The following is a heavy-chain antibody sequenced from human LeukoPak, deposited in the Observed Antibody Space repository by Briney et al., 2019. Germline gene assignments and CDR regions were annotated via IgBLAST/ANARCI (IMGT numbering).Heavy chain of an antibody. Sequence: GGSLRLSCAASGFTFSSYSMNWVRQAPGKGLEWVSYISSTSGTIYYADSVKGRFTISRDNAKNSLYLQMNSLRPEDTAVYYCASGDSSGYYFVRYWGQGTLVTVSS. J-gene: IGHJ4*02. CDR1: GFTFSSYS. V-gene: IGHV3-48*04. CDR2: ISSTSGTI. CDR3: ASGDSSGYYFVRY. D-gene: IGHD3-22*01.